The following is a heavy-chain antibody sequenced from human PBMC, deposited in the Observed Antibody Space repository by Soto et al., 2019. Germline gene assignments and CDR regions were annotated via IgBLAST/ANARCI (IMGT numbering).Heavy chain of an antibody. D-gene: IGHD5-18*01. J-gene: IGHJ5*02. Sequence: ASVKVSCKASGYTFTSYGISWVRQAPGQGLEWMGWISAYNGNTNYAQELQGRVTMTTDTSTSTAYMELRSLRSDDTAVYYCAREMGYSYGHGWFDPWGQGTLVTVSS. CDR3: AREMGYSYGHGWFDP. CDR2: ISAYNGNT. CDR1: GYTFTSYG. V-gene: IGHV1-18*01.